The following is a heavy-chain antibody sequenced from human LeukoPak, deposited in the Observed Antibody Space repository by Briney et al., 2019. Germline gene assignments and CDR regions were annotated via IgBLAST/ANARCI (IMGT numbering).Heavy chain of an antibody. V-gene: IGHV1-18*04. D-gene: IGHD2-15*01. CDR3: AREDCSGGSCYSDY. CDR2: ISAYNGNT. Sequence: ASVKVSCKASGYTFTSYGISWVRQAPGQGLEWMGWISAYNGNTDYAQKLQGRVTMTTDTSTSTAYMELRSLRSDDTAVYYCAREDCSGGSCYSDYWGQGTLVTVSS. CDR1: GYTFTSYG. J-gene: IGHJ4*02.